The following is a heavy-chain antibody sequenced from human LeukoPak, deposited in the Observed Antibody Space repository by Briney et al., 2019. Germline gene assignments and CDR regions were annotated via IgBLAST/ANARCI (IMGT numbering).Heavy chain of an antibody. CDR1: GGSISSSSYY. Sequence: SETLSLTCTVSGGSISSSSYYWGWIRQPPGKGLEWIGYIYHSGSTYYNPSLKSRVTISVDRSKNQFSLKLSSVTAADTAVYYCARAGTYYYDSSGYYGSTYFDYWGQGTLVTVSS. CDR2: IYHSGST. V-gene: IGHV4-30-2*01. CDR3: ARAGTYYYDSSGYYGSTYFDY. D-gene: IGHD3-22*01. J-gene: IGHJ4*02.